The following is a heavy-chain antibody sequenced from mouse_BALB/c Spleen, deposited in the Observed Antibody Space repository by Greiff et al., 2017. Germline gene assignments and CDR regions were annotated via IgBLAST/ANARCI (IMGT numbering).Heavy chain of an antibody. V-gene: IGHV1-69*01. CDR3: ARHYPLDY. CDR1: GYTFTNYW. Sequence: VQLQQSGAELVMPGASVKMSCKASGYTFTNYWMHWVKQRPGQGLEWIGAICTSDSYTSYNQKFKGKATLTVDESSSTAYMQLSSLTSEDSAVYYCARHYPLDYWGQGTSVTVSS. D-gene: IGHD1-1*02. J-gene: IGHJ4*01. CDR2: ICTSDSYT.